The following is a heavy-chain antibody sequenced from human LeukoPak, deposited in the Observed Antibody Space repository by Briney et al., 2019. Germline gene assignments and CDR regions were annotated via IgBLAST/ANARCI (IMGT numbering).Heavy chain of an antibody. CDR2: INPSGGST. Sequence: ASVKVSCKASGYTFTSYYMHWVRQAPGQGLEWMGIINPSGGSTSYAQKFQGRVTMTRDTSTSTVYMELSSLRSEDTAVYNCARGRNSYGKQPRYYFDYWGQGTLVTVSS. CDR1: GYTFTSYY. V-gene: IGHV1-46*01. CDR3: ARGRNSYGKQPRYYFDY. J-gene: IGHJ4*02. D-gene: IGHD5-18*01.